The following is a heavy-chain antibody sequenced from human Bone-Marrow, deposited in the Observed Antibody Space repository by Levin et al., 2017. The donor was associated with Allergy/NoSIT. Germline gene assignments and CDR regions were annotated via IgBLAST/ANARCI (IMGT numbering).Heavy chain of an antibody. CDR1: GFTFSSYS. D-gene: IGHD3-22*01. Sequence: PGGSLRLSCAASGFTFSSYSMNWVRQAPGKGLEWVSSISSSSSYIYYADSVKGRFTISRDNAKNSLYLQMNSLRAEDTAVYYCARRTPGIVVVSPNFDYWGQGTLVTVSS. CDR2: ISSSSSYI. J-gene: IGHJ4*02. V-gene: IGHV3-21*01. CDR3: ARRTPGIVVVSPNFDY.